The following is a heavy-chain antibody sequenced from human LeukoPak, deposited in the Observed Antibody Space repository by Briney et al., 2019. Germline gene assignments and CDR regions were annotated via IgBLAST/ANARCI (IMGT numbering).Heavy chain of an antibody. V-gene: IGHV1-69*13. CDR2: IIPIFGTA. D-gene: IGHD2-21*02. CDR1: GGTFSSYA. Sequence: ASVKVSCKVSGGTFSSYAISWVRQAPGQGLEWMGGIIPIFGTANYAQKFQGRVTITADESTSTAYMELSSLRSEDTAVYYCARDLVVVTPGFYYYYGMDVWGQGTTVTVSS. CDR3: ARDLVVVTPGFYYYYGMDV. J-gene: IGHJ6*02.